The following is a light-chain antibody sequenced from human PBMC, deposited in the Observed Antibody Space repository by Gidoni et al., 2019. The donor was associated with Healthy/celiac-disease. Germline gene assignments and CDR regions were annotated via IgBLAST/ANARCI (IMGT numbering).Light chain of an antibody. CDR2: WAS. V-gene: IGKV4-1*01. CDR1: QSALYSSNNKNY. CDR3: QQYYSTPRT. J-gene: IGKJ1*01. Sequence: DILMTQSTDSLAVSLGERATINCKSSQSALYSSNNKNYVAWYQQKPGQPPKLLIYWASTREAGVPDRFSGSGTGTDFTLTISSLQAEDVAVYDCQQYYSTPRTFXQXTKVEIK.